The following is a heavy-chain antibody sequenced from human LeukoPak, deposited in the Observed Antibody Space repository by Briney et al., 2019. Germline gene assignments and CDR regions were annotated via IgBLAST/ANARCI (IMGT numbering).Heavy chain of an antibody. CDR3: ARTQYCSSTSCYYHYFDY. V-gene: IGHV4-39*01. J-gene: IGHJ4*02. CDR1: GGSISSSSYF. CDR2: IYYSGST. D-gene: IGHD2-2*01. Sequence: PSETLSLTCTVSGGSISSSSYFWGWIRQPPGKGLEWIGSIYYSGSTYYNPSLKSRVTISVDTSKNQFSLKLSSVTAADTAVYYCARTQYCSSTSCYYHYFDYWGQGTLVTASS.